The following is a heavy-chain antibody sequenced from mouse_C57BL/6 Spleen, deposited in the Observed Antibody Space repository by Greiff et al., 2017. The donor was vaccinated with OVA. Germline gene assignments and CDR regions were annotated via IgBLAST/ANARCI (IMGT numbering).Heavy chain of an antibody. J-gene: IGHJ3*01. D-gene: IGHD1-1*01. CDR1: GFNIKDDY. Sequence: EVQLQQSGAELVRPGASVKLSCTASGFNIKDDYMHWVKQRPEQGLEWIGWIDPENGDTEYASKFQGKATITADTSSNTAYLQLSSLTSEDTAVYYCTYYRSTPFAYWGQGTLGTVSA. CDR3: TYYRSTPFAY. CDR2: IDPENGDT. V-gene: IGHV14-4*01.